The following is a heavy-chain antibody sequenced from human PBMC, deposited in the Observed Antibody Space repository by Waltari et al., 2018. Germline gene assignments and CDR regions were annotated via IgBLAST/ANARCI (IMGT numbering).Heavy chain of an antibody. V-gene: IGHV4-4*02. D-gene: IGHD2-15*01. CDR2: IHGSGRT. J-gene: IGHJ4*02. CDR3: ARDHGRGLYLDS. Sequence: QLQLQESGPGLVKPSGTLSLTCTVSGDSVTNAYWWSWVRQSPQKGLEWLGQIHGSGRTNYNPSFASRVTVSIDTSNNQFSLKVTSATAADTAVYYCARDHGRGLYLDSWGRGALLTVS. CDR1: GDSVTNAYW.